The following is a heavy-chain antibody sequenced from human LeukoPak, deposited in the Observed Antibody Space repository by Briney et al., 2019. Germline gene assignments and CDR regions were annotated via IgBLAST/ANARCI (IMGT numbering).Heavy chain of an antibody. CDR1: GFTFSSYG. V-gene: IGHV3-30*03. Sequence: PGGSLRLSCAASGFTFSSYGMHWVRQAPGKGLEWVEVISYDGSNKYYADSVKGRFTISRDNSKNTLYLQMNSLRAEDTAVYYCASHRVVRGVFDPWGQGTLVTVSS. CDR3: ASHRVVRGVFDP. CDR2: ISYDGSNK. D-gene: IGHD3-10*01. J-gene: IGHJ5*02.